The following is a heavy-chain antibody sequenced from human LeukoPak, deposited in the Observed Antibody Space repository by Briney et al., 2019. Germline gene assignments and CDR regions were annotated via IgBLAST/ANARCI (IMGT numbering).Heavy chain of an antibody. V-gene: IGHV3-73*01. CDR1: GFTLSGSA. J-gene: IGHJ4*02. D-gene: IGHD1-26*01. Sequence: GGSLTRSCAASGFTLSGSAMQWVRQAPWKGLEGVGRIRTKASNYATAYGAAVQGRFLISREDSKNMAFLQMNGLKTEDTAVYYCVRRFSGSYYYGHWGQGTLVTVSS. CDR3: VRRFSGSYYYGH. CDR2: IRTKASNYAT.